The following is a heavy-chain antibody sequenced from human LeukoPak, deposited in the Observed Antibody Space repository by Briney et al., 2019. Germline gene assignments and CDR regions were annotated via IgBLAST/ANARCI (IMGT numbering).Heavy chain of an antibody. CDR2: IWYDGSNK. J-gene: IGHJ4*02. CDR3: ATVGAGQGPNYGSEPGDY. D-gene: IGHD3-10*01. CDR1: GFSFSSYA. V-gene: IGHV3-30*02. Sequence: GGSLRLSCAASGFSFSSYAVYWVRQAPGKGLEWVSFIWYDGSNKHYADSVKGRFIISRDNSKNTLYLEMNSLTGEDPAVKYCATVGAGQGPNYGSEPGDYWGQGTLVTVSS.